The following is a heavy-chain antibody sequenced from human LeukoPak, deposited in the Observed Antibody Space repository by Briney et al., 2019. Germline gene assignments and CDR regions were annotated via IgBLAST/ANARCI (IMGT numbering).Heavy chain of an antibody. V-gene: IGHV2-70*11. CDR1: GGSISSYYW. J-gene: IGHJ6*02. D-gene: IGHD3-10*01. CDR2: VDWDDDK. Sequence: TLSLTCTVSGGSISSYYWSWIRQPPGKALEWLARVDWDDDKYYSTSLKTRLTISKDTSKNQVVLTMTNMDPVDTATYYCAAYGSGSYRYYYGMDVWGQGTTVTVSS. CDR3: AAYGSGSYRYYYGMDV.